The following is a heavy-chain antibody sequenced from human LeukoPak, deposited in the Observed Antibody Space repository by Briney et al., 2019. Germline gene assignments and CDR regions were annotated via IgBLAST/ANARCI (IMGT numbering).Heavy chain of an antibody. J-gene: IGHJ5*02. V-gene: IGHV3-30*02. CDR2: IRYDGSNR. Sequence: PGGSLRLSFAASGFTFSSYGMHWVRQAPGKGLEWVAFIRYDGSNRYYADSVKGRFTISRDNSKNTLYLQMNSLRDEDTAVYYCAKDSMPPKAGFDAWGQGTLVTVSS. D-gene: IGHD3-3*02. CDR1: GFTFSSYG. CDR3: AKDSMPPKAGFDA.